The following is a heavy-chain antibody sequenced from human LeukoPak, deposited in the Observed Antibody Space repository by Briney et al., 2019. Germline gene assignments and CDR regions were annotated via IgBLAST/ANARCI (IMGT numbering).Heavy chain of an antibody. CDR1: GYSFTTYW. J-gene: IGHJ4*02. D-gene: IGHD3-9*01. CDR3: ARQADYNLLTGYYKGHLDY. Sequence: PGEPLKISCKASGYSFTTYWIAWVRQMPGKGLDWMGLIYPDDSDTRYSPSFRGQVTISADKSISTAYLQWSSLRAPDTAVYYCARQADYNLLTGYYKGHLDYWGQGTLVTVSS. V-gene: IGHV5-51*01. CDR2: IYPDDSDT.